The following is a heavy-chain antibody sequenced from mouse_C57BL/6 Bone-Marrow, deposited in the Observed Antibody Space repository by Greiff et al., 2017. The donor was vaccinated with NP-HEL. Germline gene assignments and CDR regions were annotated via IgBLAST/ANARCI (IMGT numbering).Heavy chain of an antibody. D-gene: IGHD3-2*02. CDR3: ASDSSGYGFAY. CDR2: INPNNGGT. J-gene: IGHJ3*01. CDR1: GYTFTDYY. Sequence: EVQLQQSGPELVKPGASVKISCKASGYTFTDYYMNWVKQSHGKSLEWIGDINPNNGGTSYNQKFKGKATLTVDKSSSTAYMERRSLTSEDSAVYYCASDSSGYGFAYWGQGTLVTVSA. V-gene: IGHV1-26*01.